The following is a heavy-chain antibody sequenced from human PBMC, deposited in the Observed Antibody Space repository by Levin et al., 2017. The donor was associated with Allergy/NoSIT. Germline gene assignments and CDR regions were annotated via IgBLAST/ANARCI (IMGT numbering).Heavy chain of an antibody. J-gene: IGHJ4*02. CDR2: ITHSGGT. CDR1: GASFSGYY. V-gene: IGHV4-34*01. D-gene: IGHD4-17*01. CDR3: SRGYGESDCRDH. Sequence: SETLSLTCAVHGASFSGYYWSWIRQPPGKGLEWIGEITHSGGTNHNPSLKSRVTISVDTSKNQFYLKMTSVTAADTAVYYCSRGYGESDCRDHWGQGTLVTVS.